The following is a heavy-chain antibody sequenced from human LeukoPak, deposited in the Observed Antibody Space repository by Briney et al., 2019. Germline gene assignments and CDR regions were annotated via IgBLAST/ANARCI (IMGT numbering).Heavy chain of an antibody. CDR1: GFTFSSYA. J-gene: IGHJ4*02. D-gene: IGHD3-22*01. Sequence: GRSLRLSCAASGFTFSSYAMHWVRQVPGKGLEWVAVISYDGSNKYYADSVKGRFTISRDNSKNTLYLQMNSLRAEDTAVYYCARVSYDSSGYYYDYWGQGTLVTVSS. CDR2: ISYDGSNK. V-gene: IGHV3-30-3*01. CDR3: ARVSYDSSGYYYDY.